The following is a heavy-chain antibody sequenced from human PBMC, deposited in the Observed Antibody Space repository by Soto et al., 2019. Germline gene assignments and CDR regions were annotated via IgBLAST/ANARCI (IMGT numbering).Heavy chain of an antibody. CDR1: GGSISSGGYY. Sequence: QVQLQESGPELVKPSQTLSLTCTVSGGSISSGGYYWSWIRQHPGKGLEWIGYIYYSGSTYYNPSLKSRVTISVDTSKNQFSPKLSSVTAADTAVYYCARGSIYYDSSGYRTTFDYWGQGTLVTVSS. CDR2: IYYSGST. J-gene: IGHJ4*02. D-gene: IGHD3-22*01. V-gene: IGHV4-31*03. CDR3: ARGSIYYDSSGYRTTFDY.